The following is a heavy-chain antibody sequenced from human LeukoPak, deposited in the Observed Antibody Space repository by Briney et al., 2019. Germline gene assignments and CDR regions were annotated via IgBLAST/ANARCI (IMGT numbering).Heavy chain of an antibody. CDR2: INPSGGST. Sequence: ASVKVSCKASGYTFTSYYMHWVRQAPGQGLEWMGIINPSGGSTSYAQKFQGRVTMTRDTSTSTVYMELSSLRSEDTAVYYCARVVDRTTVTTGHFDYWGQGTLVTVSS. J-gene: IGHJ4*02. V-gene: IGHV1-46*01. CDR3: ARVVDRTTVTTGHFDY. CDR1: GYTFTSYY. D-gene: IGHD4-11*01.